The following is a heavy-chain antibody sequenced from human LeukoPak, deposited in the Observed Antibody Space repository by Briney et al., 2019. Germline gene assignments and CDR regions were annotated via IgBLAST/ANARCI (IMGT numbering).Heavy chain of an antibody. Sequence: ASVNVSFKASVYTFTDYYVDWVRQAPRQPLEWMGWINPSSGGTNYAQKFQGRVTMTRDTSISTAYMEVSSLRSDDAAVYYCARTVTTRNGYWGQGTLVTVSS. J-gene: IGHJ4*02. V-gene: IGHV1-2*02. CDR3: ARTVTTRNGY. D-gene: IGHD4-17*01. CDR2: INPSSGGT. CDR1: VYTFTDYY.